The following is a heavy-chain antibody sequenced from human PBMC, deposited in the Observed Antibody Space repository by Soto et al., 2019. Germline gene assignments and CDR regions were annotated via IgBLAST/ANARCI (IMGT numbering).Heavy chain of an antibody. J-gene: IGHJ4*02. Sequence: VQLVQSGAGVKEPGSSVKVSCKASGGRFTSYSFSWVRQAPGQGLVWMGGIIPIFNTANYAPKFEDRLTITADESTSTAYMELSGLRVDDTAVYFCAREQGQELVQALDYWGQGTLVIVSS. D-gene: IGHD6-13*01. CDR1: GGRFTSYS. CDR3: AREQGQELVQALDY. V-gene: IGHV1-69*01. CDR2: IIPIFNTA.